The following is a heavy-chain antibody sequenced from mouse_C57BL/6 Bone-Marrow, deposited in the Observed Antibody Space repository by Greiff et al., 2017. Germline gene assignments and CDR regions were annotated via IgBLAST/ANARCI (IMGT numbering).Heavy chain of an antibody. CDR2: IDPENGDT. V-gene: IGHV14-4*01. CDR3: STELRYAMDY. Sequence: VQLKQSGAELVRPGASVKFSCTASGFNIKDDYMHWVKQRPEQGLEWIGWIDPENGDTEYASKFQGKATITADTSSNTTNLQLSSLTSEDTAVYYFSTELRYAMDYWGQGTSVTVSS. J-gene: IGHJ4*01. D-gene: IGHD1-1*01. CDR1: GFNIKDDY.